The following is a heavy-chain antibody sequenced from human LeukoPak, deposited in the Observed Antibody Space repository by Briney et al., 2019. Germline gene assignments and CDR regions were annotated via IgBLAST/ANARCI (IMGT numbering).Heavy chain of an antibody. V-gene: IGHV4-59*08. CDR3: ASHDPYSSSWYYYFDY. CDR2: IYYSGST. D-gene: IGHD6-13*01. Sequence: SETLSLTCTVSGGSISSYYWSWIRQPPGKGLEWIGYIYYSGSTNYNPSLKSRVTISVDTSKNQFSLKLSSVTAADTAVYYCASHDPYSSSWYYYFDYWGQGTLVTVSS. CDR1: GGSISSYY. J-gene: IGHJ4*02.